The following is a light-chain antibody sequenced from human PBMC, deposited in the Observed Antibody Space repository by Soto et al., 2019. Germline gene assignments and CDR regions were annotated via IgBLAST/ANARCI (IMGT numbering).Light chain of an antibody. CDR3: GTWDSSLSAWV. CDR2: ENK. CDR1: SSNIGNNY. J-gene: IGLJ3*02. Sequence: QSALTQPPSVSAAPGQKVTISCSGSSSNIGNNYVSWYQELPGTAPKLLIYENKKRPSGIPDRFSGSKSGTSATLGITGLQTGDEADYYCGTWDSSLSAWVFGGGTKLTVL. V-gene: IGLV1-51*02.